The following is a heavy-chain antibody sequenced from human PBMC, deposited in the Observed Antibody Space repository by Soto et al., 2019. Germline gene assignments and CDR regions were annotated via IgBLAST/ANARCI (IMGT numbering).Heavy chain of an antibody. CDR3: AREMTVAGSGEPDGFDL. CDR2: ISSSGTYI. D-gene: IGHD6-19*01. CDR1: GFTFSSYY. V-gene: IGHV3-21*02. J-gene: IGHJ3*01. Sequence: ELQLVESGGGLVKPGGSLRLSCAASGFTFSSYYMDWVRQAPGKGLEWVSSISSSGTYIYYADSVRGRFTVSRDNAQNSLFLQMDSLRAYDTAVYYCAREMTVAGSGEPDGFDLCSQGTRVTVS.